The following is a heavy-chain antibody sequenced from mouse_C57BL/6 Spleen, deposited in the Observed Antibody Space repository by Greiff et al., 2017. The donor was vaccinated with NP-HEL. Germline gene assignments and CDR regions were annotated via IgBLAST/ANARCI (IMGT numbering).Heavy chain of an antibody. Sequence: EVQGVESGGGLVQPGGSLKLSCAASGFTFSDYGMAWVRQAPRKGPEWVAFISNLAYSIYYADTVTGRFTISRENAKNTLYLEMSSLRSEDTAMYYCARQDRDYAMDYWGQGTSVTVSS. CDR3: ARQDRDYAMDY. J-gene: IGHJ4*01. CDR1: GFTFSDYG. V-gene: IGHV5-15*01. CDR2: ISNLAYSI.